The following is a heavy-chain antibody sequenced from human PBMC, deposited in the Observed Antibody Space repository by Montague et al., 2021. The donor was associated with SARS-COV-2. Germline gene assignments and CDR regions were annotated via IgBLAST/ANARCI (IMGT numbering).Heavy chain of an antibody. V-gene: IGHV4-59*01. D-gene: IGHD3-9*01. CDR3: ARTGLGAYDILTGYTVNAFDM. Sequence: SXTLSLTCTVSGGSISSYYRSWIRQPPGKGLEWIGYIYYSGSTNYNPSLKSRVTISVDTSKNQFSLKLSSVTAADTAVYYCARTGLGAYDILTGYTVNAFDMWGQGTMVTVSS. J-gene: IGHJ3*02. CDR1: GGSISSYY. CDR2: IYYSGST.